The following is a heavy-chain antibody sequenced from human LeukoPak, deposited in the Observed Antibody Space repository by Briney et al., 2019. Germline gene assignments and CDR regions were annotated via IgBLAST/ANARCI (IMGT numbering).Heavy chain of an antibody. J-gene: IGHJ4*02. Sequence: RGSLRLSCAASGFTSSNAWMNRVRQAPGKGLEGVGRIKSKTDGGTTDYAAPVKGRFTISRDDAKNTLYLQMNSLKSEDTAVYYCTTATEDFWSGSLYYFDYWGQGTLVTVSS. CDR1: GFTSSNAW. CDR2: IKSKTDGGTT. CDR3: TTATEDFWSGSLYYFDY. D-gene: IGHD3-3*01. V-gene: IGHV3-15*01.